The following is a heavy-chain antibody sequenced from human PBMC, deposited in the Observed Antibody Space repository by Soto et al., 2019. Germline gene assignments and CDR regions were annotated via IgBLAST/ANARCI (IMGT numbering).Heavy chain of an antibody. CDR2: IIPIFSSR. D-gene: IGHD3-16*01. CDR3: ARGETYLGV. V-gene: IGHV1-69*13. Sequence: SVKVSCKTSRGTFNKYAFNWVRQAPGQGLEWMGWIIPIFSSRNYAEKFQGRVTITADDSTSTAYMELRSLRFEDTAVYYCARGETYLGVWGQGTTVTVSS. J-gene: IGHJ6*02. CDR1: RGTFNKYA.